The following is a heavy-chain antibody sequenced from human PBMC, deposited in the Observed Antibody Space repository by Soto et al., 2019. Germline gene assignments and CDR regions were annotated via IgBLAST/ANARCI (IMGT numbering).Heavy chain of an antibody. CDR1: GYTFTNYY. D-gene: IGHD4-4*01. V-gene: IGHV1-2*02. CDR2: MNPRSGGS. Sequence: ASVKVSCKASGYTFTNYYMHWLRQAPGPGLEWMGWMNPRSGGSKYAQAFQDRVTMTRDASISTAYMEMTSLRHGDTAVYFCARSDDSTSYPLDLWGPGTLVT. CDR3: ARSDDSTSYPLDL. J-gene: IGHJ5*02.